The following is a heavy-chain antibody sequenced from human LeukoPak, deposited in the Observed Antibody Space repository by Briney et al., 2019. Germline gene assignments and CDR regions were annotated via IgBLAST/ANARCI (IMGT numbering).Heavy chain of an antibody. CDR3: AKVGGGYQLLYDYFDY. CDR1: GFTFSIYA. Sequence: GGSLRLSCAASGFTFSIYAMIWVRKAPGRGLEWDSAISGSGGSTYCADPVTGRFTTSRDNSKNTLYLQMNSLRAEDTAVYYCAKVGGGYQLLYDYFDYWGQGTLVTVSS. CDR2: ISGSGGST. V-gene: IGHV3-23*01. D-gene: IGHD2-2*02. J-gene: IGHJ4*02.